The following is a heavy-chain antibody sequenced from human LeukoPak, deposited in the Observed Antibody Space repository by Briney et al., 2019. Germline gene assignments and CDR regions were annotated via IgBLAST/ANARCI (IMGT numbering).Heavy chain of an antibody. CDR3: ARDYDSGTYYINY. Sequence: GGSLRLSCAASGYTFSSYGMHWVRQAPGKGLEWVAFIRYDGSNKYYADSVKGRFTISRDNSKNIVDLQMNSLRAEDTAVYYCARDYDSGTYYINYWGQGTLVTVSS. J-gene: IGHJ4*02. V-gene: IGHV3-30*02. CDR1: GYTFSSYG. CDR2: IRYDGSNK. D-gene: IGHD3-10*01.